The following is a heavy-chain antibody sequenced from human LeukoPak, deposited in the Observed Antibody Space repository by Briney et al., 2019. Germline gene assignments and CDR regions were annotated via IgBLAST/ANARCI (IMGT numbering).Heavy chain of an antibody. CDR1: GFTFDDFT. CDR2: ISWDGVST. J-gene: IGHJ6*01. V-gene: IGHV3-43*01. D-gene: IGHD3-22*01. CDR3: AKVADSSAMDV. Sequence: PGGSLRLSCAASGFTFDDFTMHWVRQPPGKGLEWVSLISWDGVSTYYADSVNGRFTISRDNNKNSLYLQMSSLRTEDNALYYCAKVADSSAMDVWGQGTTVTVSS.